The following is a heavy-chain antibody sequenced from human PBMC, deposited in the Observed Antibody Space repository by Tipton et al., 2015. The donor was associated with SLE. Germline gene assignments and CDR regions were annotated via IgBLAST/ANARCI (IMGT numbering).Heavy chain of an antibody. J-gene: IGHJ3*02. V-gene: IGHV4-59*01. CDR1: GGSISSYY. D-gene: IGHD6-19*01. CDR3: ARAGPGAFDI. CDR2: IYYSGST. Sequence: TLSLTCTVSGGSISSYYWSWIRQPPGKGLEWIGNIYYSGSTNYNPSLKSRVTISVDTSKNQFSLKLSSVTAADTAVYYCARAGPGAFDIWGQGTMVTVSS.